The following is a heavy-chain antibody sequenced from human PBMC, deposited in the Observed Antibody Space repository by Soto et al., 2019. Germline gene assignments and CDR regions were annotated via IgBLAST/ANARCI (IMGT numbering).Heavy chain of an antibody. Sequence: PPPTLSLTCAISAHSVSTNSASWTWIRQSPSRGLEWLGRTYYRSKWYNEYAWSVKSRITINPDTSENQFSRQLNSVPPEDTAVYYCARDRGSGSGTYSPDDFESWGRGTRVTVSS. D-gene: IGHD3-10*01. CDR3: ARDRGSGSGTYSPDDFES. CDR1: AHSVSTNSAS. CDR2: TYYRSKWYN. J-gene: IGHJ3*02. V-gene: IGHV6-1*01.